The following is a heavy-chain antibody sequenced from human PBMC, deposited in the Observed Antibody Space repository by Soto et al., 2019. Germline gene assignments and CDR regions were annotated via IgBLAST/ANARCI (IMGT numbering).Heavy chain of an antibody. V-gene: IGHV3-23*01. CDR2: ISGSGGST. J-gene: IGHJ4*02. Sequence: VGSLRLSCAASGFTFSSYAMSWVRQAPGKGLEWVSAISGSGGSTYYADSVKGRFTISRHNTKNTLYLQMNSLRAEDTAVYYCARHGSLAAATYFDYWGQGTLVTVSS. CDR3: ARHGSLAAATYFDY. CDR1: GFTFSSYA. D-gene: IGHD6-13*01.